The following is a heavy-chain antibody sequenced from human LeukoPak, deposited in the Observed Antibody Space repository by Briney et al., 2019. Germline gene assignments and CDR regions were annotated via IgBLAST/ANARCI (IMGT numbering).Heavy chain of an antibody. D-gene: IGHD2-21*02. Sequence: SETLSLTCTVSGGSISSYYWSWIRQPPGQGLEWIGYIYYSGSTNYNPSLKSRVTISVDTSKNQFSLKLSSVTAADTAVYYCARVGDSRDYWGQGTLVTVSS. CDR3: ARVGDSRDY. CDR2: IYYSGST. CDR1: GGSISSYY. V-gene: IGHV4-59*01. J-gene: IGHJ4*02.